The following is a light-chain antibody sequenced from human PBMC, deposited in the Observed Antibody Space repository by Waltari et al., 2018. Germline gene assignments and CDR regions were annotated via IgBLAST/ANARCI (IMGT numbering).Light chain of an antibody. J-gene: IGLJ2*01. CDR2: KDS. CDR1: AFPKQY. CDR3: QSTDNSGTYVV. V-gene: IGLV3-25*03. Sequence: SYELTQPPSVSVSPGQTARITCSGNAFPKQYSFWYQQRSGQDPVVVIYKDSERPSGIPERFSGSSSGTRVTLTISGVQAEDEADYYCQSTDNSGTYVVFGGGTKLTVL.